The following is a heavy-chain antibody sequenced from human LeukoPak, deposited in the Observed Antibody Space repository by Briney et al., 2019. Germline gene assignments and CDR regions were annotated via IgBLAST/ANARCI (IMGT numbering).Heavy chain of an antibody. CDR1: GGSISSSSYD. CDR2: IYYSGST. D-gene: IGHD5-12*01. J-gene: IGHJ6*03. Sequence: SETLSLTCTVSGGSISSSSYDWGWIRQPPGKGLEWIGSIYYSGSTYYNPSLKSRVTISVDTSKNQFSLKLSSVTAADTAVYYCSGRAFYYYYMDVWGKGTTVTVSS. CDR3: SGRAFYYYYMDV. V-gene: IGHV4-39*01.